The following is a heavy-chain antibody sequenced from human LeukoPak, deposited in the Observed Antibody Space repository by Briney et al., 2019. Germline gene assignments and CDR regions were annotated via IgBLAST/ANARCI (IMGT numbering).Heavy chain of an antibody. J-gene: IGHJ5*02. V-gene: IGHV3-73*01. CDR1: GFTFSGSA. D-gene: IGHD4-17*01. Sequence: PGGSLRLSCAASGFTFSGSAMHWVRQASGKGLEWVGRIRSRANSYATAYAASVKGRFTISRDNSKNTAYLQMNSLKTEDTAVYYCTRRRGDYGDINWFDPWGQGTLVTVSS. CDR3: TRRRGDYGDINWFDP. CDR2: IRSRANSYAT.